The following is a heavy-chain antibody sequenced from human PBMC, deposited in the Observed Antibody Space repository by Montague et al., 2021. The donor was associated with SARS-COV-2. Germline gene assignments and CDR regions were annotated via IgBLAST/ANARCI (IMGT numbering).Heavy chain of an antibody. J-gene: IGHJ6*02. CDR2: IYYSGRT. V-gene: IGHV4-59*11. D-gene: IGHD3-22*01. Sequence: SETLSLTCTVSGGSISNHYWSWIRQPPGRGLEWIGYIYYSGRTDYSPSLKSRVTISLDTSKNQFSLKVTSVTAADTAVYYCARGGGYYNYGLDVCGPGTTVTVSS. CDR3: ARGGGYYNYGLDV. CDR1: GGSISNHY.